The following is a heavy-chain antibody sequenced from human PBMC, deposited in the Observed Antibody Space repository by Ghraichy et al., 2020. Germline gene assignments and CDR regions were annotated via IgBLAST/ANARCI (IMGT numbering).Heavy chain of an antibody. CDR1: GFTFANYW. J-gene: IGHJ6*04. CDR2: IKQDGTEK. Sequence: GESLNISCAASGFTFANYWMNWVRQAPGKGLEWVANIKQDGTEKAYVDSVKGRFTISRDNAKNSLYLQMNSLRADDTAMYYCARGFSSGWYSVGRFYYGMSVWDKGTTVTFSS. CDR3: ARGFSSGWYSVGRFYYGMSV. V-gene: IGHV3-7*03. D-gene: IGHD6-19*01.